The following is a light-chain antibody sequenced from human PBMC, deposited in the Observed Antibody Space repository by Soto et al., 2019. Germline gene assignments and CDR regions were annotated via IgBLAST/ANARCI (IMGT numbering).Light chain of an antibody. CDR2: GAS. CDR1: QSVRSSY. Sequence: EIVLTQSPGTLSLSPGERATLSCRARQSVRSSYLAWYQQKPRQAPRLLIYGASSRATGIPDRFSGSGSGTDFTLTISRLEPEDVAVYYCQQYGSSPPTFGQGPKVEIK. CDR3: QQYGSSPPT. V-gene: IGKV3-20*01. J-gene: IGKJ1*01.